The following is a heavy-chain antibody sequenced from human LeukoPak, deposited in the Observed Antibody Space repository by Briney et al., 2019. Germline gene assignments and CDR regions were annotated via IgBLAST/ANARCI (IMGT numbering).Heavy chain of an antibody. J-gene: IGHJ4*02. D-gene: IGHD3-16*01. CDR3: TRDLGSGLTIDY. CDR2: ISGNNGKT. Sequence: APVKVSCKASGYSFTSYGISWVRQAPGQGLEWMGWISGNNGKTNYAQKFQGRVTLTTDTSTSTTYMELRSLRSDDTAVYYCTRDLGSGLTIDYWGQGTLVTVSS. CDR1: GYSFTSYG. V-gene: IGHV1-18*01.